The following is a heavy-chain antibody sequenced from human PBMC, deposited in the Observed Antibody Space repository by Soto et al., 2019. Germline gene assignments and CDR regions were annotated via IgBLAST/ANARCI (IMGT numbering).Heavy chain of an antibody. V-gene: IGHV4-61*01. CDR3: ARGNNMIRGVIAYYFDF. CDR2: VYYDGST. J-gene: IGHJ4*02. Sequence: SETLSLTCTVFGGSVSNDNYYWSWIRQPPGKGLEWIGYVYYDGSTSYNPSLKSRLTTSVDTSKNQFSLRLTSVTAADSALYYCARGNNMIRGVIAYYFDFWGQGTLVTAPQ. D-gene: IGHD3-10*01. CDR1: GGSVSNDNYY.